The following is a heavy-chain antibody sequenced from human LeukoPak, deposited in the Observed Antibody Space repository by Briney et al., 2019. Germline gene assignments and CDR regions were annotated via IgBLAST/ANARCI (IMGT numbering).Heavy chain of an antibody. CDR2: ISAYSGNT. CDR1: GYTFTSYG. Sequence: ASVKVSCKASGYTFTSYGISWVRQAPGQGLEWMGWISAYSGNTNYAQKLQGRVTMTTDTSTSTAYMELRSLRSDDTAVYYCARLTPPYYDFWSGQMYYFDYWGQGTLVTVSS. D-gene: IGHD3-3*01. J-gene: IGHJ4*02. V-gene: IGHV1-18*01. CDR3: ARLTPPYYDFWSGQMYYFDY.